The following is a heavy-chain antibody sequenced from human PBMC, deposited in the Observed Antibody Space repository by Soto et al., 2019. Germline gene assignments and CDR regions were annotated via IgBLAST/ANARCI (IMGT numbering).Heavy chain of an antibody. CDR1: GFTFSHYA. J-gene: IGHJ4*02. D-gene: IGHD2-2*03. CDR3: AKDGYCSATNCYPNHFDS. Sequence: QVQLVESGGGVVQPGGSLRLSCAASGFTFSHYAMHWVRQAPGKGLEWVALISNDGNNKYYADPVKGRFTISRDNFENTLYMQTNSLRAVDTAVYYCAKDGYCSATNCYPNHFDSWGQGILVTVSS. CDR2: ISNDGNNK. V-gene: IGHV3-30*18.